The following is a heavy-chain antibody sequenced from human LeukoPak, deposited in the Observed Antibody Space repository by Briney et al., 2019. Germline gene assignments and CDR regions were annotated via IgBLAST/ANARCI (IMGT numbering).Heavy chain of an antibody. CDR3: AREGVSYYGSRNDY. D-gene: IGHD3-10*01. J-gene: IGHJ4*02. Sequence: GGSLRLSCAASGFTFDDYGMTWVRQAPGKGLEWVSGINWSGGSTSYADSVKGRFTIPRDNVKNSLYLQMNSLRAEDTALYYCAREGVSYYGSRNDYWGQGTLVTVSS. CDR2: INWSGGST. CDR1: GFTFDDYG. V-gene: IGHV3-20*04.